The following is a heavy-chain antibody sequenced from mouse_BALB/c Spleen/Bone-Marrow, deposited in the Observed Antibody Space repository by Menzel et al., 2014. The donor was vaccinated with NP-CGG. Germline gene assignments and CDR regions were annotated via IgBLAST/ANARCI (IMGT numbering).Heavy chain of an antibody. CDR3: ARSSSYDYDVGFAY. CDR1: GYSITRDYA. Sequence: EVQLQQSGPGLVKPSQSLSHTCIVTGYSITRDYAWNWIRQFPGNKLEWMGYISYSGSTTYNPSLESRISITRDTSKNQFFLQLNSVTTEDTATYYCARSSSYDYDVGFAYWGQGTLVTVSA. D-gene: IGHD2-4*01. J-gene: IGHJ3*01. CDR2: ISYSGST. V-gene: IGHV3-2*02.